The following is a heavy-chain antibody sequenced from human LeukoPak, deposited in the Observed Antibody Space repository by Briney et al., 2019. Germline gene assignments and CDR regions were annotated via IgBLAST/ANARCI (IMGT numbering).Heavy chain of an antibody. CDR2: VKQDGSEK. D-gene: IGHD3-16*01. V-gene: IGHV3-7*01. CDR3: VRDGGTDWYDP. Sequence: PGWSLTLSRPASGFSVSDYWMTWVGPAAGKELEWVANVKQDGSEKTHVDSVKGRFTISRDNAKNSLYLQMNSLRVEDTAMYYCVRDGGTDWYDPWGQGTLVTVFS. J-gene: IGHJ5*02. CDR1: GFSVSDYW.